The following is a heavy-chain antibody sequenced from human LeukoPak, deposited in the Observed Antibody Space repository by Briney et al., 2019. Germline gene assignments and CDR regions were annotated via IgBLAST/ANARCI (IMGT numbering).Heavy chain of an antibody. CDR3: ARARVGYSKVWFDP. CDR2: IIAIFGTA. Sequence: ASVKVSCKASGGTFTIYAISRVRQAPGQGIEWMGGIIAIFGTANYAQKYQGRVTITTDESTSTAYMELSSLRSEDTAVYYCARARVGYSKVWFDPWGQGTLVTASS. D-gene: IGHD4-11*01. CDR1: GGTFTIYA. V-gene: IGHV1-69*05. J-gene: IGHJ5*02.